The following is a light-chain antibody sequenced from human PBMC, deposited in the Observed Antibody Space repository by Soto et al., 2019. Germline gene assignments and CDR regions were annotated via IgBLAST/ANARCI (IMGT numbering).Light chain of an antibody. V-gene: IGLV2-11*01. CDR3: SSYTGSNNLVI. CDR1: SSDVGGYNY. Sequence: QSALTQPRSVSGSPGQSVTISCTGTSSDVGGYNYVSWYQQHPGKAPKLMIYEVNKRPSGVPDRFSGSKSGNTASLTVSGLQAEDEADYYCSSYTGSNNLVIFGGGTKLTVL. CDR2: EVN. J-gene: IGLJ2*01.